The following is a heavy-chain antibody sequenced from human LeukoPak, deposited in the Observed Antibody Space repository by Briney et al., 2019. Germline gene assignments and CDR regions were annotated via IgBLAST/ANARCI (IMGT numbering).Heavy chain of an antibody. CDR3: AREEPCSGGSCYYFDY. CDR1: GGTFSSYA. CDR2: IIPIFGTA. D-gene: IGHD2-15*01. Sequence: SVKVSCRASGGTFSSYAISWVRQAPGQGLEWMGGIIPIFGTANYAQKFQGRVTITADESTSTAYMELSSLRSEDTAVYYCAREEPCSGGSCYYFDYWGQGTLVTVSS. J-gene: IGHJ4*02. V-gene: IGHV1-69*13.